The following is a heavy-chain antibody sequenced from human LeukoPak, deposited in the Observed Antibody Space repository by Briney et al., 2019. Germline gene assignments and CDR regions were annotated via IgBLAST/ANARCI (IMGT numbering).Heavy chain of an antibody. V-gene: IGHV3-48*01. J-gene: IGHJ4*02. CDR3: TRDQEGSDY. CDR1: GFTFSSYS. CDR2: ISSSGGTI. Sequence: GSLRLSCAASGFTFSSYSMNWVRQAPGKGLEWVSYISSSGGTIYYADSVKGRFTISRDNAKNSLYLQMNSLRAEDTAVYYCTRDQEGSDYWGQGTLVTVSS.